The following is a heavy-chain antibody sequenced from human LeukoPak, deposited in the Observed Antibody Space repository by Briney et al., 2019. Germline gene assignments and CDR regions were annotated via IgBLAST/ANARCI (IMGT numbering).Heavy chain of an antibody. CDR3: ATGRGYGDYAGGNYFDY. J-gene: IGHJ4*02. CDR1: GYTLTELS. CDR2: FDPEDGKT. D-gene: IGHD4-17*01. Sequence: GASVKVSCKVSGYTLTELSMHWVRQAPGKGLEWMGGFDPEDGKTIYAQKFQGRVTMTEDTSTDTAYMELSSLRSEDTAVYYCATGRGYGDYAGGNYFDYWGQGTLVTVSS. V-gene: IGHV1-24*01.